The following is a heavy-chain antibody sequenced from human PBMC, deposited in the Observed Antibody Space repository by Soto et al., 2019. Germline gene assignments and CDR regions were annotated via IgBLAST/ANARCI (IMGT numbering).Heavy chain of an antibody. V-gene: IGHV1-18*01. D-gene: IGHD3-10*01. CDR3: ARDVDASGSYYTDY. Sequence: QVQLVQSGAEVKKPGASVKVSCKASGYTFSSIGISWVRQAPGQGLEWMGWISPYKGNTHYAQGLQGRVTMTTDTSTSTAYMELRSLRSDDTAVYYCARDVDASGSYYTDYWGQGTLVTVSS. J-gene: IGHJ4*02. CDR1: GYTFSSIG. CDR2: ISPYKGNT.